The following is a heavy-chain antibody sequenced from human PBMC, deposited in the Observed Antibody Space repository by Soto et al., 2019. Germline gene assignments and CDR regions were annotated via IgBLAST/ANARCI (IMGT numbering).Heavy chain of an antibody. Sequence: EVQLVESGVGLVQPGGSLRLCCAASGCAVSSNYMSWVRQAPGKGLEWVSVLYSGGSTYYADSVKGRFTISRDNSKNTLYLQMNSLRAEDTAVYYCARAIWGYFDLWGRGTLVTVSS. J-gene: IGHJ2*01. V-gene: IGHV3-66*01. CDR3: ARAIWGYFDL. CDR2: LYSGGST. D-gene: IGHD3-16*01. CDR1: GCAVSSNY.